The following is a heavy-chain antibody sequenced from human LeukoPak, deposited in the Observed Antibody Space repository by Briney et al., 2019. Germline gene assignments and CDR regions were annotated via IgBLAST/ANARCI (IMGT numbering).Heavy chain of an antibody. CDR1: GYTFTGYY. V-gene: IGHV1-2*02. CDR2: INPNSGGT. J-gene: IGHJ5*02. CDR3: ATGRITMVRGVIISRHWFDP. D-gene: IGHD3-10*01. Sequence: ASVKVSCKASGYTFTGYYMRWVRQAPGQGLEWMGWINPNSGGTNYAQKFQGRVTMTRDTSISTAYMELSRLRSDDTAVYYCATGRITMVRGVIISRHWFDPWGQGTLVTVSS.